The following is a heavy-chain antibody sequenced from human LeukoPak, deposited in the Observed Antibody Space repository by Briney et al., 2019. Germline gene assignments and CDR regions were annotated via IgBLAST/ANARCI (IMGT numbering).Heavy chain of an antibody. Sequence: PSETLSLTCTVSGGSISSFYWSWIRQPPGKGPEWIGNIYYSGSTTYNPSLKSRVTISVDTSKNQFSLRLSSVTAADTAMFYCARVYSVSYFDYWGQGTLVTVSS. D-gene: IGHD2-21*01. CDR1: GGSISSFY. CDR3: ARVYSVSYFDY. J-gene: IGHJ4*02. CDR2: IYYSGST. V-gene: IGHV4-59*01.